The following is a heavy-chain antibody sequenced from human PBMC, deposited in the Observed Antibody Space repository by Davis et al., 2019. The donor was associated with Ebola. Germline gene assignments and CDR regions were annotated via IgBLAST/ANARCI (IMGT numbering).Heavy chain of an antibody. CDR1: GFTLSANT. V-gene: IGHV3-74*01. CDR3: TTDRNWKLFED. CDR2: ISHDGTVT. D-gene: IGHD1-1*01. J-gene: IGHJ4*02. Sequence: PGGSLRLSCAASGFTLSANTMDWVRQAPGKGLIWVARISHDGTVTTYADSVKGRFIVSRDNAQNMLFLEMSSLRPEDTAVYFCTTDRNWKLFEDWGQGALVTVSS.